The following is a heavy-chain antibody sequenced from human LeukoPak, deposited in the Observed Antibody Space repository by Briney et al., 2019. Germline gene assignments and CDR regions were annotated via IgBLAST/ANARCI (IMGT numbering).Heavy chain of an antibody. D-gene: IGHD3-22*01. V-gene: IGHV1-46*01. Sequence: ASVKVSCKASGYTFTSYYMHWVRQAPGQGLEWMGIINPSGGSTSYAQEFQGRVTMTRDTSTSTVYMELSSLRSEDTAVYYCARGVYYYDSSGYYGNFDYWGQGTLVTVSS. CDR1: GYTFTSYY. CDR2: INPSGGST. CDR3: ARGVYYYDSSGYYGNFDY. J-gene: IGHJ4*02.